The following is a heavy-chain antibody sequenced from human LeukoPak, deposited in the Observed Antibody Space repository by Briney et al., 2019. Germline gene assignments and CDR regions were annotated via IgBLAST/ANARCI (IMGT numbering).Heavy chain of an antibody. CDR1: GGSFSGYY. J-gene: IGHJ4*02. CDR3: ATISRRGVHDY. CDR2: INHSGSA. V-gene: IGHV4-34*01. Sequence: PSETLCRTCAVYGGSFSGYYWSCIRHRPRKGLGWSGEINHSGSANYNPSLKSPVTISVDTSNYQFSLKLSSVTAADTAVYYCATISRRGVHDYWGQGTLVTVSS. D-gene: IGHD3-10*01.